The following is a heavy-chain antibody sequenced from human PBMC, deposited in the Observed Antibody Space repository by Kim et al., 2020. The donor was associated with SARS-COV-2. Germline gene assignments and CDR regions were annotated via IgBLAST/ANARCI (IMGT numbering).Heavy chain of an antibody. Sequence: GGSLRLSCAASGFTFSSYAMHWVRQAPGKGLEWVAVIWYDGSNKYYADSVKGRFTISRDNSKNPLYLQMNSLSAEDTAVYDCAKGVGGFIQQLVPGDWFDPWGQGTLVTVSS. CDR3: AKGVGGFIQQLVPGDWFDP. D-gene: IGHD6-13*01. V-gene: IGHV3-33*06. CDR1: GFTFSSYA. J-gene: IGHJ5*02. CDR2: IWYDGSNK.